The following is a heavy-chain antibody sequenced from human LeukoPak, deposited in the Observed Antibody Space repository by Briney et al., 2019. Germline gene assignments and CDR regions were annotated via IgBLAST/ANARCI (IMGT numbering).Heavy chain of an antibody. J-gene: IGHJ4*02. V-gene: IGHV3-74*01. CDR2: INSDGSST. CDR1: GFTFSSYW. CDR3: ASKTNSGSYHPDY. Sequence: GGSLRLSCAASGFTFSSYWMHWVRQAPGKGWVWVSNINSDGSSTSYADSVKGRFTISRDNAKNTLYLQMNSLRAEDTAVYYCASKTNSGSYHPDYWGQGTLVTISS. D-gene: IGHD1-26*01.